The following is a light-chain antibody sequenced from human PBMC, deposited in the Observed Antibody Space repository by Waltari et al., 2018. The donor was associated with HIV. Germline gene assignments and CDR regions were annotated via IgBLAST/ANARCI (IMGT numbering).Light chain of an antibody. Sequence: KSVHWYQQKAGHAPVLVIYYDNDRPSGIPERFSGFNSGNTATLTISGVEAGDEADYYCQVWDSSSNHVVFGGGTKLTAL. V-gene: IGLV3-21*04. J-gene: IGLJ3*02. CDR2: YDN. CDR3: QVWDSSSNHVV. CDR1: KS.